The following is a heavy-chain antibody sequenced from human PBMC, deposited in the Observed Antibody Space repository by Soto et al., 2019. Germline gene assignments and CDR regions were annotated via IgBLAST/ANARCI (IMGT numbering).Heavy chain of an antibody. D-gene: IGHD3-10*01. CDR2: IYHLGST. Sequence: SETLSLTCVVSGGSISSSNWWSWVRQTPGKALEWIGEIYHLGSTNYNPSLQSRVSMSLDKSNNQFSLTLTSVTAADTAVYYCARDGYDGSGSPYPAYWGPGTQVTVSS. J-gene: IGHJ4*02. CDR3: ARDGYDGSGSPYPAY. CDR1: GGSISSSNW. V-gene: IGHV4-4*02.